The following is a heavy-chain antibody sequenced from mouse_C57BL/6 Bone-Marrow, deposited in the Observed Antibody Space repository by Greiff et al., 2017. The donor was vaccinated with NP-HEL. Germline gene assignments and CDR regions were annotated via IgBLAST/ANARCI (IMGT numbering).Heavy chain of an antibody. CDR3: AREGGLLRLAY. J-gene: IGHJ3*01. CDR1: GYAFSSSW. V-gene: IGHV1-82*01. D-gene: IGHD2-3*01. CDR2: IYPGDGDT. Sequence: QVQLKQSGPELVKPGASVKISCKASGYAFSSSWMNWVKQRPGKGLEWIGRIYPGDGDTNYNGKFKGKATLTADKSSSTAYMQLSSLTSEDSAVFFCAREGGLLRLAYGGKGTRVTVS.